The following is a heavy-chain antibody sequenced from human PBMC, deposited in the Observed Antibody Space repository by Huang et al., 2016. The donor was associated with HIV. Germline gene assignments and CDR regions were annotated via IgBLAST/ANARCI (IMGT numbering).Heavy chain of an antibody. V-gene: IGHV4-30-2*01. CDR3: ARTGSYGLYDL. D-gene: IGHD5-18*01. J-gene: IGHJ4*02. Sequence: QLQLQESGSGLVKPSQTLSLTCTVSGGSISSSVYSWSWIRLPPGQALEWLGYLSHTGSTSYNPSLKSRVTISVDVSKNQFSLKLSSVTAADTAVYYCARTGSYGLYDLWGQGTLVTVSS. CDR1: GGSISSSVYS. CDR2: LSHTGST.